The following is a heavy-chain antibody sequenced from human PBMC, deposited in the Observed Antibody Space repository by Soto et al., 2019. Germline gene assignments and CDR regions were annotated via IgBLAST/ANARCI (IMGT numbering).Heavy chain of an antibody. J-gene: IGHJ4*02. V-gene: IGHV1-2*02. CDR1: GYTFTGYY. D-gene: IGHD3-16*01. CDR3: TREVGGGRQYYFDS. Sequence: ASVKVSCKASGYTFTGYYIHWVRQAPGQGLEWMGWTNPSNGGTNYAQKFQGRVTMTRDTSLSIAYMELTTLRSDDTAVFYCTREVGGGRQYYFDSWGLGTLVTVSS. CDR2: TNPSNGGT.